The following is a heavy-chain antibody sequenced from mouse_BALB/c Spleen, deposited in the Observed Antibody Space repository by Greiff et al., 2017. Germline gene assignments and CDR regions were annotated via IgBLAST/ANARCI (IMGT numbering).Heavy chain of an antibody. D-gene: IGHD2-1*01. CDR1: GYSITSGYY. CDR3: ARHYGNPGYFDY. Sequence: EVQVVESGPGLVKPSQSLSLTCSVTGYSITSGYYWNWIRQFPGNKLEWMGYISYDGSNNYNPSLKNRISITRDTSKNQFFLKLKSVTTEDTATYYCARHYGNPGYFDYWGQGTTLTVSS. V-gene: IGHV3-6*02. J-gene: IGHJ2*01. CDR2: ISYDGSN.